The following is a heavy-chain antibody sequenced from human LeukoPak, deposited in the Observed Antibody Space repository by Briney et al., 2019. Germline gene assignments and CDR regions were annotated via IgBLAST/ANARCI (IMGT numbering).Heavy chain of an antibody. Sequence: GSLRPSCAASGFTFSNYWMSWVRQAPGKGLEWVASINHNGNVNYYVDSVKGRFTISRDNAKNSLYLQMSNLRAEDTAVYFCARGGGLDVWGQGATVTVSS. V-gene: IGHV3-7*03. CDR1: GFTFSNYW. CDR3: ARGGGLDV. CDR2: INHNGNVN. J-gene: IGHJ6*02. D-gene: IGHD3-16*01.